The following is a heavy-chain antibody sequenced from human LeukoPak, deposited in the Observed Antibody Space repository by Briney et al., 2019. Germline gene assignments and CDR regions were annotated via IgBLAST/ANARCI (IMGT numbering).Heavy chain of an antibody. V-gene: IGHV3-30*04. CDR2: ISYDGSNK. Sequence: GGSLRLSCAASGFTFSSYAMHWVRQAPGKGLEWVAVISYDGSNKYYADSVKGRFTISRDNSKNTLYLQMNSLRAEDTAVYYCARLPGIAVAMFDPWGQGTLVTVSS. J-gene: IGHJ5*02. CDR3: ARLPGIAVAMFDP. D-gene: IGHD6-19*01. CDR1: GFTFSSYA.